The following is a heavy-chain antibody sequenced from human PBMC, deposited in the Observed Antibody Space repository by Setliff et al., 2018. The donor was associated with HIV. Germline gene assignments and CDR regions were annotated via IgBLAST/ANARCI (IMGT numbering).Heavy chain of an antibody. CDR2: ISNGARQT. J-gene: IGHJ4*02. CDR3: ARARTVDFWSDSLAH. V-gene: IGHV3-30*03. D-gene: IGHD3-3*01. CDR1: GFEFQPYI. Sequence: PGGSLRLSCVASGFEFQPYILHWVRQAPGKGLEWVAVISNGARQTYYAASVRGRFTISRDSTKNALYLKFYNPRPEDTAIYYCARARTVDFWSDSLAHWGQGTLVTVS.